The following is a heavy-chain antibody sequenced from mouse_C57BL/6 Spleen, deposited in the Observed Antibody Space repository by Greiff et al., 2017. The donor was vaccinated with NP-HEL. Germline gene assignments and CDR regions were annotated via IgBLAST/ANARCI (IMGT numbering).Heavy chain of an antibody. J-gene: IGHJ2*01. D-gene: IGHD1-1*01. V-gene: IGHV1-54*01. CDR3: ARSALFTVYFDY. CDR1: GYAFTNYL. Sequence: VQLHQSGAELVRPGTSVKVSCKASGYAFTNYLIEWVKQRPGQGLEWIGVINPGSGGTNYNEKFKGKATLTADKSSSTAYMQLSSLTSEDSAVYFCARSALFTVYFDYWGQGTTLTVSS. CDR2: INPGSGGT.